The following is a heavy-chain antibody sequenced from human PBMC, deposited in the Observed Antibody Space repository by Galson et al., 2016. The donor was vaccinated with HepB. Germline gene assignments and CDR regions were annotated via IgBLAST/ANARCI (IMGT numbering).Heavy chain of an antibody. J-gene: IGHJ4*02. V-gene: IGHV2-70*13. D-gene: IGHD3-10*01. Sequence: PALVKPTQTLTLTCTISGFSLTTSGMCVSWIRQPPGKALEWLALIDWEDDEYYSPSLKTRLSISKDTSKNQVVLTMTNMDPVDTATYYCARLSGGSYGSESYYEGDYFDYWGQGTLVTVSS. CDR1: GFSLTTSGMC. CDR2: IDWEDDE. CDR3: ARLSGGSYGSESYYEGDYFDY.